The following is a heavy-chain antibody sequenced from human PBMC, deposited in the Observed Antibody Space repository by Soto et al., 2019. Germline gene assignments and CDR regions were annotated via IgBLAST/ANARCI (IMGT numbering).Heavy chain of an antibody. J-gene: IGHJ6*03. CDR1: GGSISGYY. CDR2: IFYSGST. V-gene: IGHV4-59*01. CDR3: TRDGALATEENYYYYYMDV. Sequence: SETLSLTCTVSGGSISGYYWSWIRQPPGKRLEWIGYIFYSGSTNYNPSLKSRVTISLDTSKNQFSLKLSSVTAADTAVYCCTRDGALATEENYYYYYMDVWGKGTTVTVSS. D-gene: IGHD5-12*01.